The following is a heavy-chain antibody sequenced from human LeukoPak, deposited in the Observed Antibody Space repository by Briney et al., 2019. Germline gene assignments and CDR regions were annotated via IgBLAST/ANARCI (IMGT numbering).Heavy chain of an antibody. V-gene: IGHV4-39*07. CDR2: IYTSGST. J-gene: IGHJ5*02. CDR1: GDSISSSSYY. CDR3: ARDLIGVGYDILTGYDNWFDP. D-gene: IGHD3-9*01. Sequence: PSETLSLTCTVSGDSISSSSYYWGWIRQPPGKGLEWIGRIYTSGSTNYNPSLKSRVTISVDTSKNQFSLKLSSVTAADTAVYYCARDLIGVGYDILTGYDNWFDPWGQGTLVTVSS.